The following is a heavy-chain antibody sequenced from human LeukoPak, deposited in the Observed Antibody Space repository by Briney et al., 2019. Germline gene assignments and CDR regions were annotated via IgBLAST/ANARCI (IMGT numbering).Heavy chain of an antibody. CDR1: GFTFSHAW. V-gene: IGHV3-15*01. J-gene: IGHJ4*02. Sequence: GGSLRLSCAVSGFTFSHAWMSWVRQAPGKGLEWVGRIKSKTDGGTTDYAAPVKGRFTISRDDSKNTLYLQMNSLKSEDTAVYSCTTIRGFCSGRSCLGYWGQGTLVTVSS. CDR2: IKSKTDGGTT. CDR3: TTIRGFCSGRSCLGY. D-gene: IGHD2-15*01.